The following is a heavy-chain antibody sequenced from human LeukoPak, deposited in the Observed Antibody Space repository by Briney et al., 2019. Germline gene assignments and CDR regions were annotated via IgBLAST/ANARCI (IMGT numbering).Heavy chain of an antibody. V-gene: IGHV3-30*03. Sequence: GGSLRLSCAASGFTFSSYGMHWVRQAPGKGLEWVAVISYDGSNKYYADSVKGRFTISRDNSKNTLYLQMNSLRAEDTAVYYCARAGLYSGAYYNDYWGQGTLVIVPS. J-gene: IGHJ4*02. D-gene: IGHD1-26*01. CDR1: GFTFSSYG. CDR3: ARAGLYSGAYYNDY. CDR2: ISYDGSNK.